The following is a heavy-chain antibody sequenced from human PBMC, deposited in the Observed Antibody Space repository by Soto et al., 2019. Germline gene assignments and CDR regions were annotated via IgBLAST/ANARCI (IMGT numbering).Heavy chain of an antibody. J-gene: IGHJ4*02. V-gene: IGHV3-7*03. CDR1: GFTFSDYY. Sequence: PGGSLRLSCAASGFTFSDYYMSWIRQAPGRGLEWMANIKYDGSEKYYVDSVKGRLTISRDNAKNSLYLQMNSLRAEDTAVYYCASSPHKDSRPDYWGQGTLVTVSS. CDR2: IKYDGSEK. D-gene: IGHD3-22*01. CDR3: ASSPHKDSRPDY.